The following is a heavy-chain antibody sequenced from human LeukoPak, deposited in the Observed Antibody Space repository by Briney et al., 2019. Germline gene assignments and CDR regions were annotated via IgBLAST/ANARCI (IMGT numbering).Heavy chain of an antibody. CDR2: IWYDGSNK. V-gene: IGHV3-33*01. CDR3: ARGNLELLRYFDWLSGSLNY. J-gene: IGHJ4*02. CDR1: GFTFSSYG. D-gene: IGHD3-9*01. Sequence: GRSLRLSCAASGFTFSSYGMHWVRQAPGKGLEWVAVIWYDGSNKYYADSVKGRFTISRDNSKNTLYLQMNSLSAEDTAVYYCARGNLELLRYFDWLSGSLNYWGQGTLVTVSS.